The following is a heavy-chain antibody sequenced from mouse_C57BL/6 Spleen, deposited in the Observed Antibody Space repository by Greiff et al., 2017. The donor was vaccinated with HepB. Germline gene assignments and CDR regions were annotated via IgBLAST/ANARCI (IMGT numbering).Heavy chain of an antibody. CDR2: IRSKSNNYAT. D-gene: IGHD2-4*01. V-gene: IGHV10-1*01. CDR3: VRHMIYYDYDELAMDY. J-gene: IGHJ4*01. Sequence: EVKLVESGGGLVQPKGSLKLSCAASGFSFNTYAMNWVRQAPGKGLEWVARIRSKSNNYATYYADSVKDRFTISRDDSESMLYLQMNNLKLEDTAMYYCVRHMIYYDYDELAMDYWGQGTSVTVSS. CDR1: GFSFNTYA.